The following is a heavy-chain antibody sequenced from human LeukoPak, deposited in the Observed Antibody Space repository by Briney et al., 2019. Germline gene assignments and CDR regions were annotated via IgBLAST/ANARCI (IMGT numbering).Heavy chain of an antibody. J-gene: IGHJ4*02. Sequence: SQTLSLTFAISGDSVSSNSAAWNWIRQSPSRGLEWLGRTYYRSKWYNDYAVSVKSRITINPDTSKNQFSLQLNSVTPEDTAVYYCARDFLEYGSGSPYFDYWGQGTLVTASS. CDR2: TYYRSKWYN. CDR1: GDSVSSNSAA. D-gene: IGHD3-10*01. V-gene: IGHV6-1*01. CDR3: ARDFLEYGSGSPYFDY.